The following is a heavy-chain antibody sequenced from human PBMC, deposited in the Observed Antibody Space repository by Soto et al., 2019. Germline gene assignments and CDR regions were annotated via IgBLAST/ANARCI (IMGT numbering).Heavy chain of an antibody. CDR2: IYYSGST. CDR1: GGSISSGDYY. D-gene: IGHD3-10*01. V-gene: IGHV4-30-4*01. J-gene: IGHJ6*02. CDR3: ARATGGYYPDHQDYCSGMDV. Sequence: PSETLSLTCTVSGGSISSGDYYWSWIPQPPGEGLEWIGYIYYSGSTYYNPSLKSRVTISVDTSKNQFSLKLRTVTAADTAAYYGARATGGYYPDHQDYCSGMDVLGQGTTVTVSS.